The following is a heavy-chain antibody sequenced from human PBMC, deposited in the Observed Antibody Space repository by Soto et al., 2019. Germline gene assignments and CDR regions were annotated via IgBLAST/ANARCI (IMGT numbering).Heavy chain of an antibody. D-gene: IGHD6-6*01. CDR2: IIPIFGTA. CDR3: ARDTSQLEYYGLAV. Sequence: AVHVSLQAFFCTFLNYSINWLRQAPGQGLEWMGGIIPIFGTANYPQKFQGRVTITAHKSTSTAYMELSSLRSEDTAVYYCARDTSQLEYYGLAVWGQGTTVTVSS. J-gene: IGHJ6*02. V-gene: IGHV1-69*06. CDR1: FCTFLNYS.